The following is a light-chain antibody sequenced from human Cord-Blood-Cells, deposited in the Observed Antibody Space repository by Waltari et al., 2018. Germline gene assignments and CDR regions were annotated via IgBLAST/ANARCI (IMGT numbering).Light chain of an antibody. CDR1: SSDVGGYNY. CDR2: DVS. V-gene: IGLV2-14*01. Sequence: QSALTQPASVSGSPGQSITISCTGPSSDVGGYNYVSWYQQHPGKAPKLMIYDVSNRPSGLSNRFAASKSSDTASLLSSGLQAEDEADYYCSSYTSSSTRVFGGGTKLTVL. J-gene: IGLJ2*01. CDR3: SSYTSSSTRV.